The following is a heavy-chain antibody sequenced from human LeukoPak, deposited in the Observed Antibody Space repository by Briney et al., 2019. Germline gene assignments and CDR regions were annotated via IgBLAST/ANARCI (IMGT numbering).Heavy chain of an antibody. CDR1: GGSFSGYC. D-gene: IGHD1-1*01. J-gene: IGHJ3*02. CDR3: ARNRRNWTRHLPSAFDI. CDR2: INHSGST. Sequence: SESLSLTCAVYGGSFSGYCWSCIRPPPGKGLEWIGEINHSGSTNYNPSLKSRVTISVDTSKNQFSLKLSSVTGADTAVYYCARNRRNWTRHLPSAFDIWGQGTMVNVSS. V-gene: IGHV4-34*01.